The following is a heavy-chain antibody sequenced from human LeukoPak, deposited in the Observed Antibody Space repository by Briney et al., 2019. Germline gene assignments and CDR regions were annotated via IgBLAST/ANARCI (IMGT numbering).Heavy chain of an antibody. V-gene: IGHV4-4*02. CDR3: ARSTPGYSSGWPLDY. CDR2: IYHSGSS. Sequence: KPSGTLSLTYAVSGGSISSSNWWSWVRRPPGKGLEWIGEIYHSGSSNYNPSLKSRVTISVDKSKNHFSLKLSSVTAADTAVYYCARSTPGYSSGWPLDYWGQGTLVTVSS. CDR1: GGSISSSNW. J-gene: IGHJ4*02. D-gene: IGHD6-19*01.